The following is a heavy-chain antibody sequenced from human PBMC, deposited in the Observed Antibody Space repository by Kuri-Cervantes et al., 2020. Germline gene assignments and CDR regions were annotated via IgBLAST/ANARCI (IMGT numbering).Heavy chain of an antibody. D-gene: IGHD5-12*01. CDR3: ALARGGWLIDY. CDR2: LYWHDDK. CDR1: GFSLSTSAEA. J-gene: IGHJ4*02. Sequence: SGPTLVKPTQTHTLTCTFSGFSLSTSAEAVGWIRQPPGKAMEWLALLYWHDDKRYSPSLQSRLTITKDTSKIQVVLTMTNMDTVDTATYYSALARGGWLIDYWGQGTLVTVSS. V-gene: IGHV2-5*01.